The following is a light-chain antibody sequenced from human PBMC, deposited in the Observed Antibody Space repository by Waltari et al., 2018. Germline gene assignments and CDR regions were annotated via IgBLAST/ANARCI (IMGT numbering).Light chain of an antibody. CDR1: QSITNY. CDR2: AAS. CDR3: QQSYSTPLT. Sequence: DIQMTQSPSSLSASVGDRVTITCRASQSITNYLNWYQQKPGKAPKLLSYAASSLQSGVPSRFSGSRSGTDFTLTISSLQPEDFATYYCQQSYSTPLTFGGGTKVEIK. J-gene: IGKJ4*01. V-gene: IGKV1-39*01.